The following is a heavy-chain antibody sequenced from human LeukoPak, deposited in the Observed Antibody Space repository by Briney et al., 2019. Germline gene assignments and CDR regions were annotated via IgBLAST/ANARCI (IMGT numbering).Heavy chain of an antibody. V-gene: IGHV3-30*18. CDR2: ISSEGSYK. J-gene: IGHJ3*02. D-gene: IGHD6-19*01. CDR3: AKDLVFSSGWSRAFDI. CDR1: GFTFSSYG. Sequence: GGSLRLSCAASGFTFSSYGMHWVRQAPGKGLEWVAVISSEGSYKCYADSVKGRFTISRDNSKNTLYLQMNSLRPEDAALYYCAKDLVFSSGWSRAFDIWGQGTLVTVSS.